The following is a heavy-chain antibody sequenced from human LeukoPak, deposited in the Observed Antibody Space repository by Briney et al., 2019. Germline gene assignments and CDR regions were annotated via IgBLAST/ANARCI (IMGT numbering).Heavy chain of an antibody. V-gene: IGHV1-46*01. CDR1: GYTFTSYY. D-gene: IGHD6-6*01. J-gene: IGHJ4*02. Sequence: GASVKVSCKASGYTFTSYYMHWVGQAPGQGLEWMGIINPGGGSTDYAQKFQGRVTMTRAMSTSTVYMELSSLRSEDTAVYYCATPRYSSSSLDYWGQGTLVTVSS. CDR2: INPGGGST. CDR3: ATPRYSSSSLDY.